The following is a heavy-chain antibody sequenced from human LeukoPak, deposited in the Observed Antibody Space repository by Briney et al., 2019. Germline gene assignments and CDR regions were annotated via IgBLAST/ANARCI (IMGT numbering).Heavy chain of an antibody. J-gene: IGHJ4*02. Sequence: SETLSLTCAVYGGSFSGYYWSWIRQPPGKGLEWIGEINHSGSTNYNPSLKSRVTISVETSKNQFSLKLSSVTAADTAVYYCARGRNKLVGSNWFPSSPYYFDYWGQGTLVTVSS. CDR2: INHSGST. V-gene: IGHV4-34*01. CDR3: ARGRNKLVGSNWFPSSPYYFDY. CDR1: GGSFSGYY. D-gene: IGHD1-14*01.